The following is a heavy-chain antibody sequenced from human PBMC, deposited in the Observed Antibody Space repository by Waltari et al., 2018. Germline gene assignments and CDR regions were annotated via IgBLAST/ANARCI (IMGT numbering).Heavy chain of an antibody. Sequence: EVQLLEAGGGLVQPGGSLRLSCAASGFTFRSYALCWVRQAPGKGLEWVSSISGSGAAIYYADSVKGRFTISRDNSKNTLYLQMISLRAEDTAVYYCAEAGLYVRDYYYDYSMGVWGQGTTVTVSS. J-gene: IGHJ6*02. CDR3: AEAGLYVRDYYYDYSMGV. CDR1: GFTFRSYA. D-gene: IGHD3-16*01. V-gene: IGHV3-23*01. CDR2: ISGSGAAI.